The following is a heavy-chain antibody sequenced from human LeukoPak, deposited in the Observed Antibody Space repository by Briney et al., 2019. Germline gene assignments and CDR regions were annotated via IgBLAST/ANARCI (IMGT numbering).Heavy chain of an antibody. Sequence: SETLSLTCSVSGGSISNTNYYWGWIRQPPGKGLEWIASIYHSGRTDYNPSLKSRVTISVDTSKNQFSLKLSSVTAADTAVYYCARVPTHYYDSSGYDYWGQGTLVTVSS. D-gene: IGHD3-22*01. V-gene: IGHV4-39*07. CDR1: GGSISNTNYY. CDR2: IYHSGRT. CDR3: ARVPTHYYDSSGYDY. J-gene: IGHJ4*02.